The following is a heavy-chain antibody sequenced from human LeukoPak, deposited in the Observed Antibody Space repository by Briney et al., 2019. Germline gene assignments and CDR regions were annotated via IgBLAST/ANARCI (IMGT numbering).Heavy chain of an antibody. CDR2: IWSDGSQQ. V-gene: IGHV3-33*08. Sequence: PGGSLRLSCTASRFTLRSYGMSWVRQAQGKGLEWVAVIWSDGSQQHYADSVKGRFTISRDNSKNTLYLQMNSLRVDDTAVYYCARSSDSSDMGYWGQGTLVTVSS. J-gene: IGHJ4*02. CDR1: RFTLRSYG. CDR3: ARSSDSSDMGY. D-gene: IGHD6-25*01.